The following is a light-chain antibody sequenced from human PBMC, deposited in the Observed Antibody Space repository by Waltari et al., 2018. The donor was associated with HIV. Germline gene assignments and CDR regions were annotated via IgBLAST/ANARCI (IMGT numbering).Light chain of an antibody. CDR3: QQSYDVPYT. J-gene: IGKJ2*01. CDR1: QTIRNY. Sequence: DIQMTQSPSSLSASVGERVTTTCRASQTIRNYLNWYQQRPGIAPKLLIYAASSLQSGVASRFSGSVSGTDFTLTISSLQPEDSAIYYCQQSYDVPYTFGQGTNLEIK. CDR2: AAS. V-gene: IGKV1-39*01.